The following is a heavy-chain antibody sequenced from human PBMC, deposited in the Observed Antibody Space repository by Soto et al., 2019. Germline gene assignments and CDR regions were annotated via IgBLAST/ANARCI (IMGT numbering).Heavy chain of an antibody. CDR3: ARCPGWGSWYNDY. CDR1: GYIFTSYG. V-gene: IGHV1-18*01. D-gene: IGHD6-13*01. J-gene: IGHJ4*02. CDR2: ITIYNGNT. Sequence: ASVKISCKASGYIFTSYGISWVRQAPGQGLEWLGWITIYNGNTKYAQMLQGRATMTTDTSTSTAYMELRSLISEDTAVYYCARCPGWGSWYNDYWGQGTLVTVSS.